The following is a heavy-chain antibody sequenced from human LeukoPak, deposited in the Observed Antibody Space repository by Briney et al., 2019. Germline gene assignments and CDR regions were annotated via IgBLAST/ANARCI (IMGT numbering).Heavy chain of an antibody. Sequence: GWSLRLSCAASGFTFSSYIMNWVRQAPGKGLEWVSYISSSSSTIYYAESVKGRFTISRDNAKTSLFLQMNSLRDEDTAVYYCARAYSSSSGRDAFDSWGLGTLVTVSS. J-gene: IGHJ3*02. V-gene: IGHV3-48*02. D-gene: IGHD6-6*01. CDR2: ISSSSSTI. CDR3: ARAYSSSSGRDAFDS. CDR1: GFTFSSYI.